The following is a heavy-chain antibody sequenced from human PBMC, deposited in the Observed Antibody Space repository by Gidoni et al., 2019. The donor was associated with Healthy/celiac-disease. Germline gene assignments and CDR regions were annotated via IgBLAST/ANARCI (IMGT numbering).Heavy chain of an antibody. D-gene: IGHD5-12*01. V-gene: IGHV3-30*18. CDR2: ISYDGSNK. J-gene: IGHJ4*02. CDR3: AKDLEEVATIIFELDY. CDR1: RSPFSSYG. Sequence: QVQLVESGGGVVQPGRSLRLSCAPSRSPFSSYGMHWVRQAPGKGLEWVAVISYDGSNKYYADSVKGRFTISRDNSKNTLYLQMNSLRAEDTAVYYCAKDLEEVATIIFELDYWGQGTLVTVSS.